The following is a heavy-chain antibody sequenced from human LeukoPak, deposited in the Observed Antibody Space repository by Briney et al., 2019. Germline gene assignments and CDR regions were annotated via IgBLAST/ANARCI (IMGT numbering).Heavy chain of an antibody. CDR1: GGSISSYY. V-gene: IGHV4-59*08. J-gene: IGHJ3*02. D-gene: IGHD1-26*01. Sequence: SETLSLTCTVSGGSISSYYWSWIRQPPGKGLEWIGYIYYSGSTNYNPSLKSRVTISVDTSKNQFSLKLSSVTAADTAVYYCARLKYSGSYYHAFDIWGQGTMVTVSS. CDR2: IYYSGST. CDR3: ARLKYSGSYYHAFDI.